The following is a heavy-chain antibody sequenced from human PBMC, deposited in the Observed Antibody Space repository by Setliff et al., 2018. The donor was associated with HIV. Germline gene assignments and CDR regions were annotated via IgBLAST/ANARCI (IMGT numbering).Heavy chain of an antibody. CDR3: ARDYWVAGLDS. CDR1: GFTFSTYW. V-gene: IGHV3-7*01. Sequence: HPGGSLRLSCAASGFTFSTYWMIWVRQAPGKGLEWVAKIKQDGSEEYYVDSVKGRFTISRDNAKNSVYLQMSSLSVEDTAVYYCARDYWVAGLDSWGQGTLVTVSS. D-gene: IGHD6-19*01. J-gene: IGHJ4*02. CDR2: IKQDGSEE.